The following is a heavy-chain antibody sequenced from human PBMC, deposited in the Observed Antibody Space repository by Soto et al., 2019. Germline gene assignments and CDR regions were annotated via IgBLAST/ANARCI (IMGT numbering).Heavy chain of an antibody. J-gene: IGHJ5*02. D-gene: IGHD3-22*01. Sequence: SETLSLTCAVYGGSFSGYYWSWIRQPPGRGLEWIGEINHSGSTNYNPSLKSRVTISVDTSKNQFSLKLSSVTAADTAVYYCAILAYYICGYPAPNDTYAISGRRTIDP. CDR3: AILAYYICGYPAPNDTYAISGRRTIDP. CDR2: INHSGST. CDR1: GGSFSGYY. V-gene: IGHV4-34*01.